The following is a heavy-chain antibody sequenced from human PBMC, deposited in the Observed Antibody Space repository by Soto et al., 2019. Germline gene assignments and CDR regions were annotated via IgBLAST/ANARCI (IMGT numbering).Heavy chain of an antibody. CDR3: ARERYYGMDV. Sequence: SETLSLTCTVSGGSISSYYWSWIRQPPGKGLEWIGNIYYSGSTNYNPSLKSRVTISVDTSKNQFSLKLSSVTAADTAVYYCARERYYGMDVWGQGTRVTVSS. J-gene: IGHJ6*02. CDR2: IYYSGST. CDR1: GGSISSYY. V-gene: IGHV4-59*01.